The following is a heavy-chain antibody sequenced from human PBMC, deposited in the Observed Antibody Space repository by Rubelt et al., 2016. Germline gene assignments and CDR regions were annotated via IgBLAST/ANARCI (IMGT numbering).Heavy chain of an antibody. Sequence: QVQLQESGPGLVKPSETLSLTCTVSGDSISSYYWSWIRQPPGKGLEWIGYIYNSGSTNYNPSLKSRVTISVDTSKNQFSLNLSSVTAADTAVYYCARQKTDSSGWYYWFDPWGQGTLVTVSS. CDR1: GDSISSYY. V-gene: IGHV4-59*08. D-gene: IGHD6-19*01. CDR2: IYNSGST. J-gene: IGHJ5*02. CDR3: ARQKTDSSGWYYWFDP.